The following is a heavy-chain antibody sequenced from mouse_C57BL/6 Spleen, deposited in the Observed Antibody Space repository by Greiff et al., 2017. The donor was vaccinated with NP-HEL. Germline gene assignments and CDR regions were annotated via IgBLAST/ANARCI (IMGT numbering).Heavy chain of an antibody. J-gene: IGHJ2*01. CDR1: GYAFTNYL. D-gene: IGHD4-1*01. CDR2: INPGSGGT. CDR3: ARKRGLTFDY. Sequence: QVQLQQSGAELVRPGTSVKVSCKASGYAFTNYLIEWVKQRPGQGLEWIGVINPGSGGTNYNEKFKGKATLTADKSSSTAYMQLSSLTSEDSAVYFCARKRGLTFDYWGQGTTLTVSS. V-gene: IGHV1-54*01.